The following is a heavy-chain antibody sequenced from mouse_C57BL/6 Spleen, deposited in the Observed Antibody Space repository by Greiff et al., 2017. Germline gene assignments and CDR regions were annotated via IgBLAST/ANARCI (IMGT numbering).Heavy chain of an antibody. CDR3: ARLYYNGSSWYLDV. Sequence: QVQLKESGAELVKPGASVKISCKASGYAFSSYWMNWVKQRPGKGLEWIGQIYPGDGDINYNGKFKGKATLSADKSSSTAYMQLSSLTSEDSAVYFCARLYYNGSSWYLDVWGTGTTVTVSS. CDR1: GYAFSSYW. J-gene: IGHJ1*03. V-gene: IGHV1-80*01. CDR2: IYPGDGDI. D-gene: IGHD1-1*01.